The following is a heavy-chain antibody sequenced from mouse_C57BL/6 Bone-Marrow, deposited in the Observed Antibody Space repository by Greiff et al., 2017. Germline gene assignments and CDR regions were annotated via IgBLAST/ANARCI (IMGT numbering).Heavy chain of an antibody. CDR2: ISSGGSYT. V-gene: IGHV5-6*01. Sequence: EVKLVESGGDLVKPGGSLKLSCAASGFTFSSYGMSWVRQTPDKRLEWVATISSGGSYTYYPDSVKGRFTISSNNAKNTLYLQMSSLKSEDTAMYYCARQGPGCWYFDVWGTGTTVTVSS. CDR3: ARQGPGCWYFDV. J-gene: IGHJ1*03. CDR1: GFTFSSYG.